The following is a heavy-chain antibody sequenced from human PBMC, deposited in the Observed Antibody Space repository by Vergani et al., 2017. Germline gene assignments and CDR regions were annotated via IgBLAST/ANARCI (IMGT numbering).Heavy chain of an antibody. Sequence: QLQLQESGPGLVKPSETLSLTCTVSGGSISSYYWSWIRQPPGKGLEWIGYIYYSGSTNYNPSLKRRVTISVDTSKNQFSLKLSSVTAADTAVYYCARQKWFGEEPHAFDIWGQGTMVTVSS. CDR3: ARQKWFGEEPHAFDI. V-gene: IGHV4-59*08. CDR2: IYYSGST. D-gene: IGHD3-10*01. CDR1: GGSISSYY. J-gene: IGHJ3*02.